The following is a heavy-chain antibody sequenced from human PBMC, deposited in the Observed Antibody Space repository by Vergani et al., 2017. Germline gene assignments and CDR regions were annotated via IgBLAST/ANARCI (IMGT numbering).Heavy chain of an antibody. CDR2: IYTSGST. D-gene: IGHD2-15*01. CDR1: GGSISSYY. V-gene: IGHV4-4*07. CDR3: ARGNVGCSGGSCYHQLDY. Sequence: QVQLQESGPGLVKPSETLSLTCTVSGGSISSYYWSWTRQPAGKGLEWIGRIYTSGSTNYNPSLKSRVTMSVDTSKNQFSLKLSSVTAADTAVYYCARGNVGCSGGSCYHQLDYWGQGTLVTVSS. J-gene: IGHJ4*02.